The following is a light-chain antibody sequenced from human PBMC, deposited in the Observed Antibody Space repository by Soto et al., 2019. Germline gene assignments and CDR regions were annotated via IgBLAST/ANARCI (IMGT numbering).Light chain of an antibody. V-gene: IGKV2-28*01. CDR1: QSLLHSNGYNY. CDR3: IQALQTPFT. Sequence: DIAMTQSPLSLPVTPGEPASISCRSSQSLLHSNGYNYLDWYLQKPGQSPQLLIYLGSNRASGVPDRFSGSGSGTDFTLKISRVEAEDVGVYYCIQALQTPFTFGPGTKGDIK. J-gene: IGKJ3*01. CDR2: LGS.